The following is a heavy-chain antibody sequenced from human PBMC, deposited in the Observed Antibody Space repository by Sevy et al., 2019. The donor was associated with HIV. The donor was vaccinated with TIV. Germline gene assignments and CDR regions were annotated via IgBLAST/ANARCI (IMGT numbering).Heavy chain of an antibody. Sequence: GGSLRLSCAASGFTFSSYAMSWVRQAPGKGLEWVSAISGSGGSTYYADSVKGRFTISRDNSKNTLYLQMNSLRAEDTAVYYCARDCNSASCLWGMDVWGQGTMVTVSS. CDR1: GFTFSSYA. CDR2: ISGSGGST. V-gene: IGHV3-23*01. J-gene: IGHJ6*02. D-gene: IGHD1-26*01. CDR3: ARDCNSASCLWGMDV.